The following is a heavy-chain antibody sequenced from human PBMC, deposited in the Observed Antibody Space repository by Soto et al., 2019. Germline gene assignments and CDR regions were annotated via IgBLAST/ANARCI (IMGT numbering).Heavy chain of an antibody. CDR1: GFTFSGSA. D-gene: IGHD2-2*01. J-gene: IGHJ5*02. CDR2: IRSKANSYAT. V-gene: IGHV3-73*01. CDR3: TTCSSTSCHGNWFDP. Sequence: EVQLVESGGGLVQPGGSLKLSCAASGFTFSGSAMHWVRQASGKGLEWVGRIRSKANSYATAYAASVKGRFTISRDDSKNTAYLQMNRLKTEDTAVYYCTTCSSTSCHGNWFDPWGQGTLVTVSS.